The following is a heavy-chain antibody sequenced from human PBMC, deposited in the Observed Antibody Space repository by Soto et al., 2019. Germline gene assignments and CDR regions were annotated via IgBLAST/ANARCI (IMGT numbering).Heavy chain of an antibody. Sequence: GESLKISCKGSGYSFTTYWIGWVRQMPGKGLEWMGIIYPDDSDTRYSPSFQGLVTISADRSISTAYLQWSSLRAADTAMYYCARFSGSLHYYYCYAMDVWGQGTTVTVSS. D-gene: IGHD1-26*01. J-gene: IGHJ6*02. V-gene: IGHV5-51*01. CDR3: ARFSGSLHYYYCYAMDV. CDR1: GYSFTTYW. CDR2: IYPDDSDT.